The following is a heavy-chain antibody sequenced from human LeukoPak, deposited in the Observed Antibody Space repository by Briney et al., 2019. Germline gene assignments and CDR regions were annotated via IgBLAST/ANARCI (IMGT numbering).Heavy chain of an antibody. CDR2: ISATGDST. D-gene: IGHD6-13*01. J-gene: IGHJ4*02. V-gene: IGHV3-23*01. Sequence: LPGGSLRLSCAASKFTFSSFAMSWVRQAPGKGLEWVSGISATGDSTYYADSVKGRFTISRDNSKNILYLHMSSLRAADTAVYYCAKDRSSWYYPFDYWGQGTLVTVSS. CDR1: KFTFSSFA. CDR3: AKDRSSWYYPFDY.